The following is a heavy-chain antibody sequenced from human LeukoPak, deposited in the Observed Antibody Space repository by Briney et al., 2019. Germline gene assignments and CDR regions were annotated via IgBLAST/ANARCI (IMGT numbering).Heavy chain of an antibody. J-gene: IGHJ4*02. D-gene: IGHD3-3*01. CDR3: AGFFLNDDPEYDFWSGYYSYDY. Sequence: SETLSLTCTVSGYSISSGYYWGWIRQPPGKGLEWIGSIYHSGSTYYSPSLKSRVTISVDTSKNQFSLKLSSVTAADTAVYYCAGFFLNDDPEYDFWSGYYSYDYWGQGTLVTVSS. CDR1: GYSISSGYY. CDR2: IYHSGST. V-gene: IGHV4-38-2*02.